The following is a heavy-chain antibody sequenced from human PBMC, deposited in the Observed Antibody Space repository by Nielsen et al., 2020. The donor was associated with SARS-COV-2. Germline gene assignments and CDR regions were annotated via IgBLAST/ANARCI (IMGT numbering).Heavy chain of an antibody. CDR3: ARQLGKDYFDY. CDR1: GFSLSTSGVA. D-gene: IGHD7-27*01. Sequence: SGPTLVKPPQTLTLTCTFSGFSLSTSGVAVGWIRQPPGKALEWLALIYWDDDKRYSPSLKSRLIITKDTSKNQVVFTMTNMDPLDTAMYYCARQLGKDYFDYWGQGSLVTVSS. CDR2: IYWDDDK. V-gene: IGHV2-5*02. J-gene: IGHJ4*02.